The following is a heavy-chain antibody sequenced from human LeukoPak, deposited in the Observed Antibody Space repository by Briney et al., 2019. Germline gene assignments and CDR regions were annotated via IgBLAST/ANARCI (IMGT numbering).Heavy chain of an antibody. J-gene: IGHJ3*02. D-gene: IGHD1-1*01. Sequence: ASVKVSCKASGYTFTSYAMNWVRQAPGQGLEWMGWINTNTGNPTYAQGFTGRFVFSLDTSVSTAYLQISSLKAEDTAVYYCVRDGIPRDIDAFDIWGQGTMVTVSS. CDR1: GYTFTSYA. CDR3: VRDGIPRDIDAFDI. CDR2: INTNTGNP. V-gene: IGHV7-4-1*02.